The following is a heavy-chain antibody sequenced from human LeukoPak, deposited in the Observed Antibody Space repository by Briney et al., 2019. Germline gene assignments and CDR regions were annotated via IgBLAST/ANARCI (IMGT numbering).Heavy chain of an antibody. D-gene: IGHD3-22*01. J-gene: IGHJ3*02. CDR2: IYYSGST. CDR3: ARSRPNYYDSSGYSDAFDI. V-gene: IGHV4-39*07. CDR1: GGSISSSSYY. Sequence: SETLSLTCTVSGGSISSSSYYWGWIRQPPGKGLEWIGSIYYSGSTYYNPSLKSRVTISVDTSKNQFSLKLSSVTAADTAVYYCARSRPNYYDSSGYSDAFDIWGQGTMVTVSS.